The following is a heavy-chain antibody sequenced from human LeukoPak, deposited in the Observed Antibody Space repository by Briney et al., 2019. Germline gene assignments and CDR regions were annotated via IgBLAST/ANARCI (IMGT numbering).Heavy chain of an antibody. CDR1: GYTFTSYY. CDR2: INPSGGST. J-gene: IGHJ3*02. V-gene: IGHV1-46*01. D-gene: IGHD3-22*01. Sequence: ASVKVSCKASGYTFTSYYMHWVRQAPGQGLEWMGIINPSGGSTSYAQKFQGRVTMTRDTSTSTVYMELSSLRSEDTAVYYCATLGETYYYDSSGYYDAFDIWGQGTMVTVSS. CDR3: ATLGETYYYDSSGYYDAFDI.